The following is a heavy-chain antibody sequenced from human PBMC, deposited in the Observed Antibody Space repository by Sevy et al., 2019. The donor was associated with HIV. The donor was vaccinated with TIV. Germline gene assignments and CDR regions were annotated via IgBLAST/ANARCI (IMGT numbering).Heavy chain of an antibody. CDR3: SRVGGYSDRAFDI. J-gene: IGHJ3*02. D-gene: IGHD3-16*01. CDR2: IYNTGST. Sequence: SETLSLTCAVSGGSVRSDVYYWSWIRQPPGKGLEWIGYIYNTGSTNYNPSLKSRVSISVDTSKNQFSLKLSSVTEADTAVYYCSRVGGYSDRAFDIWGQGTMVTVSS. CDR1: GGSVRSDVYY. V-gene: IGHV4-61*08.